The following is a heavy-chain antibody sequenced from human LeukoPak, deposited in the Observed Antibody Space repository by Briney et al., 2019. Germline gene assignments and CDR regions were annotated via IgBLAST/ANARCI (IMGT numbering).Heavy chain of an antibody. Sequence: ASVTVSFKASGYTFTNYDINWVRQATGQGPEWMGWMNPNSGNTGYEQKFQGRATMTRNTSISTAYMELSSLRSEDTAVYYCARGSREMFSGSSIYDYWGQGTLVTVSS. V-gene: IGHV1-8*01. D-gene: IGHD1-26*01. CDR3: ARGSREMFSGSSIYDY. CDR2: MNPNSGNT. CDR1: GYTFTNYD. J-gene: IGHJ4*02.